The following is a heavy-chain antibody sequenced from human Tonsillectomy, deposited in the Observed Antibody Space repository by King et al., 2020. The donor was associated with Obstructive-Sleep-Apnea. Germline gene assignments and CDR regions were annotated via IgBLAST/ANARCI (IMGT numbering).Heavy chain of an antibody. J-gene: IGHJ6*02. CDR2: MNPNSGNT. Sequence: QLVQSGAEVKKPGASVKVSCKASGYTFTSYDINWVRQATGQGLEWMGWMNPNSGNTGYAQKVQGRVTMTRNTSISTAYMELSSLRSEETAVYYCAIARAAAGLYYYYGMDVWGQGTTVTVSS. V-gene: IGHV1-8*01. CDR3: AIARAAAGLYYYYGMDV. D-gene: IGHD6-13*01. CDR1: GYTFTSYD.